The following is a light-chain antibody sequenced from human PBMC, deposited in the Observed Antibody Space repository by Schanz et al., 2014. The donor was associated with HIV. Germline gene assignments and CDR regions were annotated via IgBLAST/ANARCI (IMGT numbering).Light chain of an antibody. V-gene: IGKV3-11*01. CDR2: AAS. Sequence: EIVLTQSPATLSVSPGESATPSCRASQSVSSNLAWHQQKPGQPPRLLIYAASSRATGIPDRFSGSGSGTDFTLTISNLEPEDFAVYYCHQRSNWPQTFGQGTRVEIK. CDR3: HQRSNWPQT. J-gene: IGKJ1*01. CDR1: QSVSSN.